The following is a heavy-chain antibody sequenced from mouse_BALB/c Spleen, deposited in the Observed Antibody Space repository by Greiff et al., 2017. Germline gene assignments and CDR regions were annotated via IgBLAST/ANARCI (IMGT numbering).Heavy chain of an antibody. D-gene: IGHD2-4*01. CDR2: IWSGGST. CDR1: GFSLTSYG. CDR3: ARNPYDYDTGSYAMDY. V-gene: IGHV2-2*02. Sequence: QVQLQQSGPGLVQPSQSLSITCTVSGFSLTSYGVHWVRQSPGKGLEWLGVIWSGGSTDYNAAFISRLSISKDNSKSQVFFKMNSLQANDTAIYYCARNPYDYDTGSYAMDYGGQGTSVTVSS. J-gene: IGHJ4*01.